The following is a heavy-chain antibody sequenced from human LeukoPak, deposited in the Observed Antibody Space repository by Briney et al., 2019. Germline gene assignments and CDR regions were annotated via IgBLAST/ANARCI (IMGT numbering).Heavy chain of an antibody. Sequence: ASVKVSCKASGYTFTSYDINWVRQATGQGLEWMGWMNPNSGNTGYAQKFQGRVTITRNTSISTAYMELSSLRSEDTAVYYCARGFSAIFRVVIPNPLDYWGQGTLVTVSS. D-gene: IGHD3-3*01. CDR1: GYTFTSYD. J-gene: IGHJ4*02. CDR3: ARGFSAIFRVVIPNPLDY. CDR2: MNPNSGNT. V-gene: IGHV1-8*03.